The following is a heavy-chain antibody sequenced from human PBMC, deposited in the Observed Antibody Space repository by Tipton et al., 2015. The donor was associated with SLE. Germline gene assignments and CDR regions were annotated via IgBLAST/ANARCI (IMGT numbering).Heavy chain of an antibody. D-gene: IGHD3-16*01. Sequence: TLSLTCTVSGGSISSYYWGWIRQPPGKGLEWIGSIYYSGSTYYNPSLQSRVTISVDTSKNQFSLKLSSVTAADTAVYYCARVLGGKLGYWGQGTLVTVSS. CDR3: ARVLGGKLGY. CDR2: IYYSGST. J-gene: IGHJ4*02. CDR1: GGSISSYY. V-gene: IGHV4-39*01.